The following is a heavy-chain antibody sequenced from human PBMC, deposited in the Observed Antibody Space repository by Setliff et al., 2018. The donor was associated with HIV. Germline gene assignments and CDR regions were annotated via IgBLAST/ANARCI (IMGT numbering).Heavy chain of an antibody. J-gene: IGHJ3*02. D-gene: IGHD3-22*01. V-gene: IGHV1-24*01. CDR3: ARGKDSTMNPYAFDI. CDR2: VDPEDGET. Sequence: ASVKVSCKVSGYTLSELSVHWVRQAPGKGLQWMGGVDPEDGETIYAQELQGRVTMTEDTSADTAYMELSSLRSEDTAVYYCARGKDSTMNPYAFDIWGQGTMVTVSS. CDR1: GYTLSELS.